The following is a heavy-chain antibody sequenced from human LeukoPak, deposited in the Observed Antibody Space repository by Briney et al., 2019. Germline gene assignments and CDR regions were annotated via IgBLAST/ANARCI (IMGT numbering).Heavy chain of an antibody. Sequence: PSETLSLTCAVYNGCFSDYYWSWIRQSPGEGLEWIGEINHSGGTTYNPSLKSRITISVDTSTNQFSLKLSSVTAADTAVYYWARVGSSRHPIHYNCFDSWGQGTLVTVSS. CDR2: INHSGGT. V-gene: IGHV4-34*01. D-gene: IGHD2-2*01. J-gene: IGHJ5*01. CDR1: NGCFSDYY. CDR3: ARVGSSRHPIHYNCFDS.